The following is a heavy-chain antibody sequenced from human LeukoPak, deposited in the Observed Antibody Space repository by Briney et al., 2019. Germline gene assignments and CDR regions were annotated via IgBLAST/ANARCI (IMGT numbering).Heavy chain of an antibody. J-gene: IGHJ3*02. D-gene: IGHD3-22*01. V-gene: IGHV4-59*01. CDR2: IYYSGST. Sequence: SETLSLTCTVSGGSISSYYWSWIRQPPGKGLEWIGYIYYSGSTNYNPSLKSRVTISVDTSKNQFSLKLSSVTAADTAVYYCARRPYYDSSGYPAPNAFDIWGQGTMVTVSS. CDR3: ARRPYYDSSGYPAPNAFDI. CDR1: GGSISSYY.